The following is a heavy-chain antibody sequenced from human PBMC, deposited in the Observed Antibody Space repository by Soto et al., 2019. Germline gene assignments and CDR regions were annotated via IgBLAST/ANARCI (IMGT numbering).Heavy chain of an antibody. CDR1: GGSLSGYF. V-gene: IGHV4-34*01. CDR3: ASYHEYDFWIGSRHYMDA. D-gene: IGHD3-3*01. Sequence: QVHLEQWGAGLLKPSETLSLTCAVYGGSLSGYFWSWVRQPPGKGLEWIGEINHSGSTNYNPSLKSRVTLSADTSKHQFSLGLSSVTAADSGIYYCASYHEYDFWIGSRHYMDAWGKGTTVTVSS. J-gene: IGHJ6*03. CDR2: INHSGST.